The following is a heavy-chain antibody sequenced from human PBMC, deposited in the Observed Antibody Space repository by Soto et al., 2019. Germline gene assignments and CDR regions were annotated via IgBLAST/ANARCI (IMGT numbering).Heavy chain of an antibody. D-gene: IGHD3-9*01. CDR3: ARDYYDILTGDPNPDDFDI. Sequence: ASVKVSCKASGYTFTSYGISWVRQAPGQGLEWMGWISAYNGNTNYAQKLQGRVTMTTDTSTSTAYMELRSLRSDDTAVYYCARDYYDILTGDPNPDDFDIWGQGTMVTVSS. V-gene: IGHV1-18*01. CDR2: ISAYNGNT. J-gene: IGHJ3*02. CDR1: GYTFTSYG.